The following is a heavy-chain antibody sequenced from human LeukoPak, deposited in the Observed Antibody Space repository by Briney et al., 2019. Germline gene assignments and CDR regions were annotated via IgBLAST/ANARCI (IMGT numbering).Heavy chain of an antibody. V-gene: IGHV3-23*01. Sequence: PGGYLRLSCAASGFTFSSYAMSWVRQAPGKGLEWVSAISGSGGSTYYADSVKGRFTISRDNSKNTLYLQMNSLRAEDTAVYYCAKSTGYSYVSYMDVWGKGTTVTVSS. J-gene: IGHJ6*03. CDR2: ISGSGGST. CDR1: GFTFSSYA. D-gene: IGHD5-18*01. CDR3: AKSTGYSYVSYMDV.